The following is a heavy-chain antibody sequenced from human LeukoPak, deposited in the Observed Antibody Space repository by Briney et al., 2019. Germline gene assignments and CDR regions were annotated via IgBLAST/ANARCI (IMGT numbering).Heavy chain of an antibody. D-gene: IGHD3-16*02. CDR3: AKDALRYGLDY. CDR2: ISDSAGST. V-gene: IGHV3-23*01. CDR1: GFSFSSYA. J-gene: IGHJ4*02. Sequence: GGSLRLSCAASGFSFSSYAMSWVRQAPGKGLEWVSAISDSAGSTYYPDSVRGRFTISRDNSKSTLYLQMNSLRVEDTAVYYCAKDALRYGLDYWGQGTLVTVSS.